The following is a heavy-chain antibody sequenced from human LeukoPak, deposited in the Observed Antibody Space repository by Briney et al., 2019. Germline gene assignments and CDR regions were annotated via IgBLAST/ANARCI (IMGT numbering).Heavy chain of an antibody. J-gene: IGHJ4*02. D-gene: IGHD3-22*01. V-gene: IGHV3-15*01. CDR1: RFTFSNAW. CDR3: TTVVGGYYNGVGY. Sequence: GGSLRLSCAASRFTFSNAWMSWVRQAPGKGLEWVGRIKSKTDGGTTDYAAPVKGRFTISRDDSKNTLYLQMNSLKTEDTAVYYCTTVVGGYYNGVGYWGQGTLVTVSS. CDR2: IKSKTDGGTT.